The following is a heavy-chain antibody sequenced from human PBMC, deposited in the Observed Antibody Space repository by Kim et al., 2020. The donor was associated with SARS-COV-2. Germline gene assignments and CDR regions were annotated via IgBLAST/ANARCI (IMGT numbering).Heavy chain of an antibody. D-gene: IGHD1-26*01. V-gene: IGHV4-39*01. J-gene: IGHJ3*02. CDR3: ARHGDSGSYHRAAFDI. Sequence: SLTCRVTISVDTSKIQFSLKRSSVTAADTAVYYCARHGDSGSYHRAAFDIWGQGTMVTVSS.